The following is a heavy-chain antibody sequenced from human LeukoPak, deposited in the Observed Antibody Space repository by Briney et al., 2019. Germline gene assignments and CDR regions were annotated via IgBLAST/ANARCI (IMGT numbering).Heavy chain of an antibody. J-gene: IGHJ6*02. CDR3: ARDLYSQGYYYYGMDV. CDR1: AYTFTSYG. CDR2: ISAYNGNT. D-gene: IGHD5-18*01. V-gene: IGHV1-18*01. Sequence: GASVKVSCTASAYTFTSYGISWVRQAPGQGLEWMGWISAYNGNTNYAQKLQGRVTMTTDTSTSTAYMELRSLRSDDTAVYYCARDLYSQGYYYYGMDVWGQGTTVTVSS.